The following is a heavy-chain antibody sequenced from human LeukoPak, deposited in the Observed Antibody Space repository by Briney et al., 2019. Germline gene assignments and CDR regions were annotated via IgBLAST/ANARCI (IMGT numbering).Heavy chain of an antibody. V-gene: IGHV5-51*01. D-gene: IGHD3-22*01. J-gene: IGHJ4*02. CDR2: IYPGDSDT. CDR3: ARHQTYYYDSSGYGYPQESDY. CDR1: GYSFTSYW. Sequence: HGESLKISCKGSGYSFTSYWIGWVRQMPGKGLEWMGIIYPGDSDTRYSPSFQGQVTISADKSISTAYLQWSSLKASDTAMYYCARHQTYYYDSSGYGYPQESDYWGQGTLVTVSS.